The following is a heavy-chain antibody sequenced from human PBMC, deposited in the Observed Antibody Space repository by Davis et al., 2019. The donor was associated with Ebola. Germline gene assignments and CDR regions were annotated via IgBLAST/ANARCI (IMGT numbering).Heavy chain of an antibody. CDR3: AKDQGRGPYSMDV. V-gene: IGHV3-23*01. CDR1: GFPFSHYA. Sequence: GESLKISCVGSGFPFSHYAMSWVRQAPGKGLQWVSTLSGAGYNAYYADSVEGRFTISRDNSKNTLYLQMNSLGVDDTALYYCAKDQGRGPYSMDVWGQGTTVTVSS. CDR2: LSGAGYNA. D-gene: IGHD6-13*01. J-gene: IGHJ6*02.